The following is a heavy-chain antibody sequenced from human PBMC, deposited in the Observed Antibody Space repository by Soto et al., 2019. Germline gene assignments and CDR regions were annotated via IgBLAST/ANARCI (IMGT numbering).Heavy chain of an antibody. V-gene: IGHV4-30-2*01. CDR3: AAGGGLPRYY. D-gene: IGHD5-12*01. CDR1: GGSISSDGYF. Sequence: QLQLQESGSGLVKPSQTLSLTCAVSGGSISSDGYFWSWIRQPPGKGLEWIGYIYHSGSIYYNPSLKSRVTISMDRSKNQFSLKLSSVTAADTAVYYCAAGGGLPRYYWGQGTLVTVSS. J-gene: IGHJ4*02. CDR2: IYHSGSI.